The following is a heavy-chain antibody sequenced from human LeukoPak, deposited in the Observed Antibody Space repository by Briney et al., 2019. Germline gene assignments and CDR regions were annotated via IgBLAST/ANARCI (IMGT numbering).Heavy chain of an antibody. Sequence: PSETLSLTCTVSGGSISSYYWSWIRQPPGKGLEWIGYIYYSGSTNYNPSLKSRVTISVDTSKNQFSLKLSSETAADTAVYYCARASGSYYYYYMDVWGKGTTVTVSS. CDR3: ARASGSYYYYYMDV. V-gene: IGHV4-59*01. J-gene: IGHJ6*03. CDR1: GGSISSYY. D-gene: IGHD3-10*01. CDR2: IYYSGST.